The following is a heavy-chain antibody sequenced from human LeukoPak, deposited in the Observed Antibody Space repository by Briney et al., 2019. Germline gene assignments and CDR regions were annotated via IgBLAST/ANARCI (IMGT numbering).Heavy chain of an antibody. CDR3: ARQRITIFGVVTFYYYYGMDV. CDR2: ISYDGSNK. V-gene: IGHV3-30-3*01. Sequence: GGSLRLSCAASGFTFSSYAMHWVRQAPGKGLEWVAVISYDGSNKYYADSMKGRFTISRDNSKNTLYLQMNSLRAEDTAVYYCARQRITIFGVVTFYYYYGMDVWGQGTTVTVSS. J-gene: IGHJ6*02. CDR1: GFTFSSYA. D-gene: IGHD3-3*01.